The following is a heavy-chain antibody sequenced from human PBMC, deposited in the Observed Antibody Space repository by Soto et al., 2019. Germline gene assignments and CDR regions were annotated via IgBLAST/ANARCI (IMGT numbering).Heavy chain of an antibody. CDR1: GGTFSRNT. CDR3: ARDRGLVSAVGGKMVNHYGLDV. J-gene: IGHJ6*02. D-gene: IGHD3-10*01. V-gene: IGHV1-69*08. Sequence: QVQLVQSGAEVKKPGSSVKVSCKASGGTFSRNTISWVRQAPGQGLEWMGRIIPLLNIPNYAQNFQGRVMMTADRSTTRXXXEXXSLKSEDTAVYYCARDRGLVSAVGGKMVNHYGLDVWGQGTTVTVSS. CDR2: IIPLLNIP.